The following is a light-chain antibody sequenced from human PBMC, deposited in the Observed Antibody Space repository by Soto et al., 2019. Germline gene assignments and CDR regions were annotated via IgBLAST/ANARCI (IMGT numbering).Light chain of an antibody. CDR1: SSNIGSNT. Sequence: QSVLTQPPSASGTPGQRVTISCSGSSSNIGSNTVNWYQQLPGTAPKLLIYANNQRPSGVPDRFSGSKSGTSAPLPISGLQSDDEADYYCAAWDDSLNGYVFGTGTKVTVL. J-gene: IGLJ1*01. CDR2: ANN. V-gene: IGLV1-44*01. CDR3: AAWDDSLNGYV.